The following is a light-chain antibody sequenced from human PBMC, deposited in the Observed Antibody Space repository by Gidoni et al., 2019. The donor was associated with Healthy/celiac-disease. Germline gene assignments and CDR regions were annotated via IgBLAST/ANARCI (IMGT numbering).Light chain of an antibody. CDR1: QSVSSSY. Sequence: EIVLTKSPGTLSLSPGERATLSCRASQSVSSSYLAWYQQKPGQAPRLLIYGASSRATGIPDRFRGSGSGTDFTLTISRLEPEDFAVYYCQQYGSSPITFGGVTKVEIK. V-gene: IGKV3-20*01. J-gene: IGKJ4*01. CDR2: GAS. CDR3: QQYGSSPIT.